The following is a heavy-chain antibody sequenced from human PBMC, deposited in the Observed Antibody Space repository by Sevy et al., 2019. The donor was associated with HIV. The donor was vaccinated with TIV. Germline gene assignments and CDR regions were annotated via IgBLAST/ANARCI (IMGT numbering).Heavy chain of an antibody. CDR2: IKPDGSES. CDR1: GFSLNNFW. D-gene: IGHD3-16*01. CDR3: ARDVGGGYFDY. V-gene: IGHV3-7*03. Sequence: GGSLRLSCVASGFSLNNFWMAWVRQAPGKGLEWFANIKPDGSESNHVSSVKGRFTISRDNAKNSLYLQMNSLTAEDTAVYYCARDVGGGYFDYWGQGTLVTVSS. J-gene: IGHJ4*03.